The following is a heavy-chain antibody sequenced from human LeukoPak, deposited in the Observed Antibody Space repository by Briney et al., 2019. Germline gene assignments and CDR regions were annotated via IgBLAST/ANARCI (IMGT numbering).Heavy chain of an antibody. V-gene: IGHV3-23*01. Sequence: PSGGSLRLSCAASGFTFRSDAMSWVRQAPGKGLEWVSAISGSGGSTYYADSVKGRFTISRDNSKNTLYLQMNSLRAEDTAVYYCAKDVTTVTATSNDYWGQGTLVTVSS. J-gene: IGHJ4*02. D-gene: IGHD4-17*01. CDR3: AKDVTTVTATSNDY. CDR1: GFTFRSDA. CDR2: ISGSGGST.